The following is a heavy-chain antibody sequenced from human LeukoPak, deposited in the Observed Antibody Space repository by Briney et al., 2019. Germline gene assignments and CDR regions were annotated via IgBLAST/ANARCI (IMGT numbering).Heavy chain of an antibody. D-gene: IGHD3-10*01. CDR2: IKRDGSEK. CDR3: ARGRDYASGSYLRTFDY. Sequence: PGGSLRLSCAASGFTFSSYWMGWVRQAPGKGLEWVASIKRDGSEKYYVDSVKGRFTISRDNAKNSLFLQMNSLRAEDTAVYYCARGRDYASGSYLRTFDYWGQGTVVTVSS. J-gene: IGHJ4*02. V-gene: IGHV3-7*01. CDR1: GFTFSSYW.